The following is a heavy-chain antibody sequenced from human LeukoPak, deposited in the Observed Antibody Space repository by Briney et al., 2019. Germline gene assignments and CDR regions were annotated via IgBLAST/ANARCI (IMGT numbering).Heavy chain of an antibody. J-gene: IGHJ4*02. CDR1: GGTFSSYA. CDR2: IIPIFGTA. CDR3: ARARKRSQWRVMGFFVYYFDY. V-gene: IGHV1-69*13. Sequence: SVKVSCKASGGTFSSYAISWVRQAPGQGLEWMGGIIPIFGTANYAQKFQGRVTITADESTSTAYMELSSLRSEDTAVYYCARARKRSQWRVMGFFVYYFDYWGQGNPGHRLL. D-gene: IGHD6-19*01.